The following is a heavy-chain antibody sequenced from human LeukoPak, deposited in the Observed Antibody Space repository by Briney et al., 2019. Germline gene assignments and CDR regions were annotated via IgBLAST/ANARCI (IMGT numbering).Heavy chain of an antibody. V-gene: IGHV3-7*05. Sequence: GGSLRLSCAASGFPFSSFWMSWVRQAPGKGLEWVAHIKQDGSEKYYVDSVKGRFTISRDNAKTSLYLQMNSLRAEDTAVYYCARDSDFDFWGQGTLVTVSS. J-gene: IGHJ4*02. CDR3: ARDSDFDF. CDR2: IKQDGSEK. CDR1: GFPFSSFW.